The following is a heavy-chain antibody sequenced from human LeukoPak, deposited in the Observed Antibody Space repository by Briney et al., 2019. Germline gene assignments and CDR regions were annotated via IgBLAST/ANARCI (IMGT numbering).Heavy chain of an antibody. CDR1: GYIFTGYY. J-gene: IGHJ4*02. CDR3: ASVLGSGSPGDDYFDY. CDR2: INPNSGGT. D-gene: IGHD3-10*01. V-gene: IGHV1-2*02. Sequence: GASVKVSCKASGYIFTGYYMHWVRQAPEQGLEWMGWINPNSGGTNYAQNFQGRVTMTRDTSISTAYMELSRLRSDNTAAYYCASVLGSGSPGDDYFDYWGQGTLVTVSS.